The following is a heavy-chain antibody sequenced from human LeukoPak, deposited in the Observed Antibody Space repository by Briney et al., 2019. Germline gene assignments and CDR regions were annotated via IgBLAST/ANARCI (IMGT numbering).Heavy chain of an antibody. CDR3: ARDERSIQFNY. CDR2: IVGSGVTT. CDR1: GFTFSNYG. Sequence: GGSLRLSCAASGFTFSNYGMNWVRQAPGKGLEWVSGIVGSGVTTYYADSVKGRFTISRDSSKRTLYLQLNSLRAEDTAIYYCARDERSIQFNYWGQGTLVTVSS. D-gene: IGHD2-21*01. V-gene: IGHV3-23*01. J-gene: IGHJ4*02.